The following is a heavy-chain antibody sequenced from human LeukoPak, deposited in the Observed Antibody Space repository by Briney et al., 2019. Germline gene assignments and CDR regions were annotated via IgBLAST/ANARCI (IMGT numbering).Heavy chain of an antibody. CDR3: AKGDDYGSNTRLPKFNWFDP. V-gene: IGHV3-30*02. J-gene: IGHJ5*02. D-gene: IGHD4/OR15-4a*01. CDR1: GLPYNTNA. Sequence: GGSVSLLCGASGLPYNTNAMLGVRQAPGRGRAGVAFIRYDGGLIYYADFVEGRFPISRDNSKNTLYLQMNSLRTEDTAVYYCAKGDDYGSNTRLPKFNWFDPWGQGTLVTVSS. CDR2: IRYDGGLI.